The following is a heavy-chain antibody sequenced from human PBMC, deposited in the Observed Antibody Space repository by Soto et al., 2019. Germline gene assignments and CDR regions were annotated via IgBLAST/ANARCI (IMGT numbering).Heavy chain of an antibody. CDR2: ISYDGSNK. CDR1: GFTFSSYG. D-gene: IGHD3-10*01. J-gene: IGHJ4*02. Sequence: GGSLRLSCAASGFTFSSYGMHWVRQAPGKGLEWVAVISYDGSNKYYADSVKGRFTISRDNSKNTLYLQMNSLRAEDTAVYYCAKDQDYGSGSYYNVLDYWGQGTLVTVSS. CDR3: AKDQDYGSGSYYNVLDY. V-gene: IGHV3-30*18.